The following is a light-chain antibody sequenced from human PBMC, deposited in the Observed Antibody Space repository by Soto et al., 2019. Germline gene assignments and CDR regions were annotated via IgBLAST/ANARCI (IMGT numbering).Light chain of an antibody. CDR3: QQYVIWPPTFT. V-gene: IGKV3-15*01. CDR1: QSVSSN. Sequence: IVMTQSPATLSVSPGERVTLSCRASQSVSSNLAWYQQKPGQAPRLLIYSASTRATGIPARFSGSGSGTEFTLAITSLQSEDFAVYFCQQYVIWPPTFTFGQGIKLEIK. J-gene: IGKJ2*01. CDR2: SAS.